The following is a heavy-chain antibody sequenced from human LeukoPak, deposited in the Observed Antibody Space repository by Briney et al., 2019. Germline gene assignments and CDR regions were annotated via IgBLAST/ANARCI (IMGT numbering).Heavy chain of an antibody. CDR1: GFTVSSNY. V-gene: IGHV3-53*01. D-gene: IGHD2-8*01. J-gene: IGHJ6*02. CDR3: ARVPRLIYGMDV. CDR2: IYSGGST. Sequence: PGGSLRLSCAASGFTVSSNYMSWVRQAPGKGLEWVSVIYSGGSTYYADSVKGRFTISRDNSKDTLYLQVNSLRAEDTAVYYCARVPRLIYGMDVWGQGTTVTVPS.